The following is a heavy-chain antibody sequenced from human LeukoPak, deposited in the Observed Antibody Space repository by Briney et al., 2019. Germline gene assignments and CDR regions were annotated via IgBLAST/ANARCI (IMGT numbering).Heavy chain of an antibody. J-gene: IGHJ4*02. D-gene: IGHD1-26*01. V-gene: IGHV4-61*02. Sequence: PSETPSLTCTVSGGSISSGSYYWTWIRQPAGKGLEWIGRSYTSGSTNYNPSLKSRLTISVDTSKNQFSLKLSSVTAADTAVYYCARDRASSGSYWGYYFDHWGQGTLVTVSS. CDR2: SYTSGST. CDR3: ARDRASSGSYWGYYFDH. CDR1: GGSISSGSYY.